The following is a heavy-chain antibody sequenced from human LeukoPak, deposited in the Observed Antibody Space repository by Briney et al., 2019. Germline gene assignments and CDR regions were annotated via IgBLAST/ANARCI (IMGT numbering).Heavy chain of an antibody. CDR2: IYTSGST. V-gene: IGHV4-61*02. CDR3: ARVRGIKITPFDY. Sequence: SETLSLTCTVSGGSISSGSYYWSWIRQPAGKGLEWIGRIYTSGSTNYNPSLKSRVTISVDTSKNQFSLKLSSVTAADTAVYYCARVRGIKITPFDYWGQGTLVTVSS. J-gene: IGHJ4*02. D-gene: IGHD5-24*01. CDR1: GGSISSGSYY.